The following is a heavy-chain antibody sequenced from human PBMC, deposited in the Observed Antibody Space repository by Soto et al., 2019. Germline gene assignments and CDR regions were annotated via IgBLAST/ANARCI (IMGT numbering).Heavy chain of an antibody. V-gene: IGHV1-2*04. D-gene: IGHD5-12*01. Sequence: ASVKVSCKASGYTFTGYYMHWVRQAPGQGLEWMGWINPNSGGTNYAQKFQGWATMTRDTSISTAYMELSRLRSDDTAVYYCARAGVEMATIGAFDIWGQGTMVTVSS. CDR3: ARAGVEMATIGAFDI. CDR1: GYTFTGYY. J-gene: IGHJ3*02. CDR2: INPNSGGT.